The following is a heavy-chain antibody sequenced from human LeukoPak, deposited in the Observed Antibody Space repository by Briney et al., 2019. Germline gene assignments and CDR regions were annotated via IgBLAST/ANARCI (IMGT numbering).Heavy chain of an antibody. J-gene: IGHJ6*03. V-gene: IGHV1-69*01. CDR2: IIPISGTA. CDR3: ARGPRFLEWLLSEYYYYYYMDV. Sequence: GGSLRLSCAASGFTFSSYAISWVRQAPGQGLEWMGGIIPISGTANYAQKFQGRVTITADGSTSTAYMELSSLRSEDTAVYYCARGPRFLEWLLSEYYYYYYMDVWGKGTTVTVSS. D-gene: IGHD3-3*01. CDR1: GFTFSSYA.